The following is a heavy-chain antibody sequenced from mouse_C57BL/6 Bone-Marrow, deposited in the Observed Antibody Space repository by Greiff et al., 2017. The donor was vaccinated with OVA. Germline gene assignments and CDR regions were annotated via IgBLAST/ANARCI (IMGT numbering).Heavy chain of an antibody. V-gene: IGHV1-63*01. CDR1: GYTFTNYW. CDR3: ARGELRGDFDY. Sequence: QVQLQQSGAELVRPGTSVKMSCKASGYTFTNYWIGWAKQRPGHGLEWIGDIYPGGGYTNYNEKVKGKATLTADKSSSTAYMQFSSLTSEDSAIYYCARGELRGDFDYWGQGTTLTVSS. J-gene: IGHJ2*01. D-gene: IGHD1-1*01. CDR2: IYPGGGYT.